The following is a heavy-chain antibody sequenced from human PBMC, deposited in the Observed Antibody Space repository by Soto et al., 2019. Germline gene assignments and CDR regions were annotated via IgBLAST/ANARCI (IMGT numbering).Heavy chain of an antibody. CDR1: GYTFTNYG. J-gene: IGHJ4*02. D-gene: IGHD6-13*01. CDR2: INTYNGNT. Sequence: QVHLVQSGGEVKKPGASVKVSCKASGYTFTNYGVNWVRQVPGQGLEWMGWINTYNGNTNYAQRLQGRVTLTTDTSTRTAYMALRSLTSDDTAVYYCARGSSRVDFDYWGQGTLVTVSS. V-gene: IGHV1-18*01. CDR3: ARGSSRVDFDY.